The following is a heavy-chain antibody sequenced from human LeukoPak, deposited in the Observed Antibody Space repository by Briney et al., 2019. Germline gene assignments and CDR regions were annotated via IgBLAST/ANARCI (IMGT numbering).Heavy chain of an antibody. CDR2: IDQYGRAK. V-gene: IGHV3-7*04. J-gene: IGHJ4*02. CDR3: ARADSYGSILDY. D-gene: IGHD5-18*01. CDR1: GFTFSNYW. Sequence: GGSLRLSCAASGFTFSNYWTSWVRQAPGKGLEWVASIDQYGRAKYYVDSVRGRFTFSRDNTKNSLHLQMNSLRAEDTAVYYCARADSYGSILDYWGQGTRVIDSS.